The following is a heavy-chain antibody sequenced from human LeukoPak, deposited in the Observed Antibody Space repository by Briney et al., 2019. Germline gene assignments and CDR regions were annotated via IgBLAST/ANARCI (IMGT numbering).Heavy chain of an antibody. V-gene: IGHV1-69*05. CDR3: ARDGPYSSSWYDY. D-gene: IGHD6-13*01. Sequence: GASVKVSCKASGGTFSSYAISWVRQAPGQGLEWMGGIIPIFGTANYAQKFQGRVTMTRDTSTSTVYMELSSLRSEDTAVYYCARDGPYSSSWYDYWGQGTLVTVSS. CDR1: GGTFSSYA. J-gene: IGHJ4*02. CDR2: IIPIFGTA.